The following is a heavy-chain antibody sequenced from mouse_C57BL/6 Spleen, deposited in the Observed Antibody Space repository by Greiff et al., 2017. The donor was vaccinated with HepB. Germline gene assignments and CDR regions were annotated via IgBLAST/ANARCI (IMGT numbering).Heavy chain of an antibody. CDR1: GYTFTGYW. CDR3: AVDSSGYMDY. Sequence: VQLQESGAELTKPGASVKLSCKATGYTFTGYWIEWVKQRPGHGLEWIGEILPGSGSTYYNEKFKGKATFTADTSSITAYMHLSSLTTEDSAIYYCAVDSSGYMDYWGQGTTLTVSS. D-gene: IGHD3-2*01. V-gene: IGHV1-9*01. CDR2: ILPGSGST. J-gene: IGHJ2*01.